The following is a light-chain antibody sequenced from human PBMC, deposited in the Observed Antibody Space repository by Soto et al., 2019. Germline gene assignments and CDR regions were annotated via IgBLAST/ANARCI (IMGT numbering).Light chain of an antibody. CDR2: YDD. V-gene: IGLV1-36*01. J-gene: IGLJ1*01. CDR1: SSNIGNNA. Sequence: QPVLTQPPSVSEAPRQRVTVSCSGSSSNIGNNAVNWYQQLPGRAPKLLIYYDDLLPSGVSDRFSGSKSGTSASLAISGLQSEDEADYYCAAWDDSLNGYVFATGTKLTVL. CDR3: AAWDDSLNGYV.